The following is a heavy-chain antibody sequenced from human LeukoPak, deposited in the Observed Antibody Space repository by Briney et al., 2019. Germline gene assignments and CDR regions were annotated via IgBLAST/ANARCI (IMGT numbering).Heavy chain of an antibody. CDR2: IYSDGST. CDR3: ARGGGYSSPSYDY. Sequence: GGSLRLSCAASGLTVISNYVTWVRQVPGKGLEWVSVIYSDGSTYYGDSVKGQFTISRDNSKNTLYLQMNSLRAEDTAVYYCARGGGYSSPSYDYSGQGTLVTVSS. CDR1: GLTVISNY. V-gene: IGHV3-53*01. D-gene: IGHD6-13*01. J-gene: IGHJ4*02.